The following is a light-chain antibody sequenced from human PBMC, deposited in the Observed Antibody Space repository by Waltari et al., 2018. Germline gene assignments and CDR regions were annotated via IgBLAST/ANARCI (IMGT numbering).Light chain of an antibody. J-gene: IGLJ2*01. Sequence: SYELTQPPSVSVSPGQTATIPCSGNKLGDKYACWYQRRPGPSPLLVIYQDNKRPSGIPDRFSGSNSGNTATLTITGTQPIDEADYYCQAWDSNIVIFGGGTKLTVL. CDR1: KLGDKY. V-gene: IGLV3-1*01. CDR3: QAWDSNIVI. CDR2: QDN.